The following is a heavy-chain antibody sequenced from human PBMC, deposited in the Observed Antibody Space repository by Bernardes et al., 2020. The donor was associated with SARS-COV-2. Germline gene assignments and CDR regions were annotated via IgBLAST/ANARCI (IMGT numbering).Heavy chain of an antibody. D-gene: IGHD3-10*01. V-gene: IGHV1-2*02. Sequence: ASVKVSCKASGYTFTGYYMPWVRQAPGKGLEWMGWINPNSGGTNYAQKFQGRVTMTRDTSISTAYMELSRLRSDDTAVYYCARTYYYGSGSYFAAFDIWGQGTMVTVSS. CDR3: ARTYYYGSGSYFAAFDI. CDR2: INPNSGGT. CDR1: GYTFTGYY. J-gene: IGHJ3*02.